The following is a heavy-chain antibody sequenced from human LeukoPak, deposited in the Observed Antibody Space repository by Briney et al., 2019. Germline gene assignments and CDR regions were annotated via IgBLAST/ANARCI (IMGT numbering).Heavy chain of an antibody. J-gene: IGHJ4*02. CDR2: IRYDGSNK. CDR1: GFTFSSYG. D-gene: IGHD2-15*01. V-gene: IGHV3-30*02. Sequence: PGGSLRLSCAASGFTFSSYGMHWVRQAPGKGLEWVAFIRYDGSNKYYADSVKGRFTISRGNSKNTLYLQMNSLRAEDTAVYYGMVAYYFDYWGQGTLVTVSS. CDR3: MVAYYFDY.